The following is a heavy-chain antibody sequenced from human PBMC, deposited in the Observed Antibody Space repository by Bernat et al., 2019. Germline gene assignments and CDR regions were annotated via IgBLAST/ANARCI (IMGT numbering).Heavy chain of an antibody. CDR2: IYYSGST. Sequence: QLQLQESGPGLVKPSETLSLTCTVSGGSISSSSYYWGWIRQPPGKGLEWIGSIYYSGSTYYNPSLKSRVTISVDTSMNQFSLKLGSVTAADPAVDYCARPSSGWDYYFDYWGQGTLVTVSS. J-gene: IGHJ4*02. D-gene: IGHD6-19*01. CDR3: ARPSSGWDYYFDY. V-gene: IGHV4-39*01. CDR1: GGSISSSSYY.